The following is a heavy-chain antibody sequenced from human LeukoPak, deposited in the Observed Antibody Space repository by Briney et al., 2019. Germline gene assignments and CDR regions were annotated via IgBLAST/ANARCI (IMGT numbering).Heavy chain of an antibody. V-gene: IGHV3-48*03. Sequence: GGSLRLSCTASGFTFSSYGMSWVRQAPGKGLEWVSAISSSGSTIYYADSLKGRFTISRDNAKNSLYLQMNSLRAEDTALYYCARDASDYWFFDLWGRGTLVTVSS. CDR2: ISSSGSTI. CDR1: GFTFSSYG. D-gene: IGHD3-3*01. CDR3: ARDASDYWFFDL. J-gene: IGHJ2*01.